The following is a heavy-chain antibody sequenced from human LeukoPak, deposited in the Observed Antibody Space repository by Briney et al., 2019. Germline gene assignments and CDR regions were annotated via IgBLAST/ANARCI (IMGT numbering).Heavy chain of an antibody. Sequence: GASVKVSCKVSGYTLTELSMLWVRQAPGKGHEWMGGFDPEDGETIYAQKFQGRVTMTEDTSTDTAYMELSSLRSEDTAVYYCATEPPQYYDILTGPSIWGQGTMVTVSA. D-gene: IGHD3-9*01. J-gene: IGHJ3*02. CDR1: GYTLTELS. V-gene: IGHV1-24*01. CDR2: FDPEDGET. CDR3: ATEPPQYYDILTGPSI.